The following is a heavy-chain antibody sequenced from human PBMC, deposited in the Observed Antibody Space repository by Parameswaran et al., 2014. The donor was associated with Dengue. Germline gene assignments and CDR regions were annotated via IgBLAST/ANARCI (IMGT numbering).Heavy chain of an antibody. Sequence: WVRQAPGQGLEWMGWISAYNGNTNYAQKLQGRVTMTTDTSTSTAYMELRSLRSDDSAVYYCARSFVVVPSAYIRRGYGMDVWGQGTTVTVSS. V-gene: IGHV1-18*01. J-gene: IGHJ6*02. CDR2: ISAYNGNT. CDR3: ARSFVVVPSAYIRRGYGMDV. D-gene: IGHD2-2*01.